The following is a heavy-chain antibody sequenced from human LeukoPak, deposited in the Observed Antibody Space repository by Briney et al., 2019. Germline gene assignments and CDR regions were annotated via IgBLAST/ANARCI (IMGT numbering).Heavy chain of an antibody. CDR1: GFTFSSYG. Sequence: GRSLRLSCAASGFTFSSYGIHWVRQPPGKGLEWVAVISYDGSNKYYADSVKGRFTISRDNSKNTLYLQMNSLRAEDTAVYYCAKDAPPRYYYDSSGLATTNWFDPWGQGTLVTVSS. CDR2: ISYDGSNK. V-gene: IGHV3-30*18. J-gene: IGHJ5*02. CDR3: AKDAPPRYYYDSSGLATTNWFDP. D-gene: IGHD3-22*01.